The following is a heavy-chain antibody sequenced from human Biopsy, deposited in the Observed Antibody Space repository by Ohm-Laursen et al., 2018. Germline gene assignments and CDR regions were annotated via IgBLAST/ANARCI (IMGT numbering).Heavy chain of an antibody. J-gene: IGHJ6*02. CDR3: VRGIDYYDPYHYYALDV. D-gene: IGHD3-22*01. Sequence: TLSLTCPVYGESFNGYYWSWIRQTPGKGLEWIGEINHSGRTNYNPSLKSRVTISVDTSKTQFSLKVRSVTAADTAVYYCVRGIDYYDPYHYYALDVWGQGTTVTVSS. CDR1: GESFNGYY. CDR2: INHSGRT. V-gene: IGHV4-34*01.